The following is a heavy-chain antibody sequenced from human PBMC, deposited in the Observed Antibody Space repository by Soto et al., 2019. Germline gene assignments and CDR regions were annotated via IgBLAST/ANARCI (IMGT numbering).Heavy chain of an antibody. CDR3: ARDRYTDFWSGYTYNWFDP. Sequence: QVQLVQSGAEVKKPGASVKVSCKASGYTFTSYGISWVRQAPGQGLEWMGWISAYNGNTNYAQKLQGRVTMTTDTSPSTAYMELKSVRSDGPAVYYCARDRYTDFWSGYTYNWFDPWGQGHLVTVPS. D-gene: IGHD3-3*01. V-gene: IGHV1-18*01. CDR2: ISAYNGNT. J-gene: IGHJ5*02. CDR1: GYTFTSYG.